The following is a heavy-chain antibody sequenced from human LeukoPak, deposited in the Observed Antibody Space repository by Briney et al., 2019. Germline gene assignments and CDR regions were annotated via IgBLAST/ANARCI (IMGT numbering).Heavy chain of an antibody. CDR1: GFIFSNYG. CDR3: ARDQGYCSSTSCLHGDAFDI. CDR2: IQFDGSNK. D-gene: IGHD2-2*01. Sequence: GGSLRLSCVTSGFIFSNYGMHWVRQAPGKGLEWLTFIQFDGSNKLYADSVKGRFTVSRDTSKNTVYLQMTSLRVEDTAVYYCARDQGYCSSTSCLHGDAFDIWGQGTMVTVSS. V-gene: IGHV3-30*02. J-gene: IGHJ3*02.